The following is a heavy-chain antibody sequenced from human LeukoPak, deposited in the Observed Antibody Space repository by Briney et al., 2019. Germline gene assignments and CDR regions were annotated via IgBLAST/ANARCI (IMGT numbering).Heavy chain of an antibody. CDR3: AREVIVVVPAAMGRVNWFDP. V-gene: IGHV4-34*01. CDR1: GGSFSGYY. Sequence: SETLSLTCAVYGGSFSGYYWSWIRQPPGKGLEWIGEINHSGSTNYNPSLKSRVTISVDTSKNQFSLKLSSVTAADTAVYYCAREVIVVVPAAMGRVNWFDPWGQGTLVTVSS. J-gene: IGHJ5*02. CDR2: INHSGST. D-gene: IGHD2-2*01.